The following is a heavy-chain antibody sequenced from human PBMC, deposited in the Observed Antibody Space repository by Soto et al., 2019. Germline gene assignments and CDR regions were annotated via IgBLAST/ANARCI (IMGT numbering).Heavy chain of an antibody. V-gene: IGHV3-21*01. CDR2: ISSSSSWI. CDR1: GFTFSSYS. CDR3: ASGAAFYYDTSRY. J-gene: IGHJ4*02. D-gene: IGHD3-22*01. Sequence: PGGSLRLSCAASGFTFSSYSMNWVRQAPGKGLEWVSSISSSSSWIYYADSVMGRFTIFRDNAKNLLYLQMTSLTPEDTAVYYGASGAAFYYDTSRYWGPGSLVTVSS.